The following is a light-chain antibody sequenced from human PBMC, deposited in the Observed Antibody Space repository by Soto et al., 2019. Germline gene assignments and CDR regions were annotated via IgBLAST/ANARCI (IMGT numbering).Light chain of an antibody. V-gene: IGKV3-20*01. CDR1: QSVSSSS. CDR2: DTS. Sequence: EIVLTQSPGTLSLSPGGRATLSCRASQSVSSSSLSWYQQKPGQAPRLLIYDTSSRATDIPDRFSGSGSGTDFTLTITRLETEDSAVYYCQQYGSSPLTFGGGTKVDIK. J-gene: IGKJ4*01. CDR3: QQYGSSPLT.